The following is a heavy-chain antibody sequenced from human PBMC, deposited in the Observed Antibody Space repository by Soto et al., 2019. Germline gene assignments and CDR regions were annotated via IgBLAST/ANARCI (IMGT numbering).Heavy chain of an antibody. CDR2: LPSCGRT. D-gene: IGHD2-8*02. CDR1: GFTVSSHY. J-gene: IGHJ6*02. CDR3: ARGWTGIRVCTADYYYYGMDV. V-gene: IGHV3-66*03. Sequence: GGSLRLSCAASGFTVSSHYMNWVRQAPGKWLEWVSLLPSCGRTYYADSVKGRFTISRDTSKNTLYLQMSSLRSEDTAVYYCARGWTGIRVCTADYYYYGMDVWGQGTTVTVSS.